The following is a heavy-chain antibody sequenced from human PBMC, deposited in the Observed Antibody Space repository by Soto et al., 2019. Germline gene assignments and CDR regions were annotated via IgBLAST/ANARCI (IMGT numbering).Heavy chain of an antibody. J-gene: IGHJ4*02. CDR3: AREHIPGGYFDY. CDR2: IIPIFGTA. V-gene: IGHV1-69*13. D-gene: IGHD3-16*01. CDR1: GGTFSSYA. Sequence: GASVKVSCKASGGTFSSYAISWLRQAPGQGLEWMGGIIPIFGTANYAQKFQGRVTITADESTSTAYMELSSLRSEDTAVYYCAREHIPGGYFDYWGQGTLVTVSS.